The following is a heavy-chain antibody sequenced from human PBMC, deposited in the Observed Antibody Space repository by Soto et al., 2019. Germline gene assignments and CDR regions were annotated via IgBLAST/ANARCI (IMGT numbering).Heavy chain of an antibody. Sequence: EVHMVESGGGLVQPGGSLRLSCAASGFTFSSYWMHWVRQAPGEGLVWVSRISGDGRTATYADSVKGRFTISRDNAENTLYLQMNSLRAEDTALYYCVRLPGGSIVTYGMDVWGQGTTVTVSS. V-gene: IGHV3-74*01. CDR1: GFTFSSYW. J-gene: IGHJ6*02. CDR2: ISGDGRTA. D-gene: IGHD2-21*01. CDR3: VRLPGGSIVTYGMDV.